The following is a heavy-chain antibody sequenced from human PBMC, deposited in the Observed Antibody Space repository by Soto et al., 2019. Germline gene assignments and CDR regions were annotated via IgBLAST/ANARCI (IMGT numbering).Heavy chain of an antibody. J-gene: IGHJ4*02. CDR2: IYYSGST. CDR3: AREGYASVATTHRAIDY. Sequence: SETLSLTCTFSGCSISSYYWSLIRQPPGKGLEWIGYIYYSGSTNYNPSLKSRVTISVDTSKNQFSLKLSSVTAADTAVYYCAREGYASVATTHRAIDYWGQGTLVTVSS. CDR1: GCSISSYY. D-gene: IGHD5-12*01. V-gene: IGHV4-59*01.